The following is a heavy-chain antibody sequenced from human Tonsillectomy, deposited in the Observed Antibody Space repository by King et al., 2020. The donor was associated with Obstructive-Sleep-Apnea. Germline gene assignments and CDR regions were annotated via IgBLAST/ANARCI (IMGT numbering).Heavy chain of an antibody. CDR2: FVPILEIA. D-gene: IGHD4-23*01. J-gene: IGHJ4*02. Sequence: QLVQSGAAVKKPGSSVRVSCKVSGGTFSSHIINWVRQAPGQGLEWMGGFVPILEIANYAQKYQGRVTITADESTSTAYMELRSLRFEDTAVYYCARDHSSYGGCVDWGQGTLVTVSS. CDR3: ARDHSSYGGCVD. CDR1: GGTFSSHI. V-gene: IGHV1-69*10.